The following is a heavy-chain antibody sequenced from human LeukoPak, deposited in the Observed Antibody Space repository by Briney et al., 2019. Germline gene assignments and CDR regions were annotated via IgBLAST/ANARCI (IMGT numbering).Heavy chain of an antibody. D-gene: IGHD5-18*01. CDR1: SGSISSYY. Sequence: SETLSLTCTVSSGSISSYYWSWIRQPPGKGLEWIGYIYYSGSTNYNPSLKSRVTISVDTSKNQFSLKLSSVTAADTAVYYCARGSGYSYGLDYWGQGTLVTVSS. CDR3: ARGSGYSYGLDY. CDR2: IYYSGST. J-gene: IGHJ4*02. V-gene: IGHV4-59*01.